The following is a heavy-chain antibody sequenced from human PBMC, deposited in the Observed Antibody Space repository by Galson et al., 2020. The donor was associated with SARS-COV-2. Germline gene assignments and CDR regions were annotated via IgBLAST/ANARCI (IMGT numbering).Heavy chain of an antibody. V-gene: IGHV4-59*08. CDR3: AKLAEGRRSSEDY. CDR1: IGSMTSHY. Sequence: ETSETLSLTCAASIGSMTSHYWSWIRQAPGKGLEWIGYISYDGSTTYNPSLKSRVTISIDPSKNQFSLRLTSVTAADTALYYCAKLAEGRRSSEDYWGQGTRVTVSS. D-gene: IGHD1-26*01. CDR2: ISYDGST. J-gene: IGHJ4*02.